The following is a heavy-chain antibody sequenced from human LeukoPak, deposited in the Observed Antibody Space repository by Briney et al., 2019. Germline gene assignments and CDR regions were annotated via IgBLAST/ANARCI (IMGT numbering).Heavy chain of an antibody. Sequence: GGSLRLSCAASGLTISNNFMGWVRQAPGKGLEWVSLIYSGGDSYSADSVKGRFTIPRDNSKSTLHLHMNRLRAEDTAVYYCARDTDYYGSGRHGYFDHWGQGTLVTVSS. CDR1: GLTISNNF. D-gene: IGHD3-10*01. CDR2: IYSGGDS. J-gene: IGHJ1*01. CDR3: ARDTDYYGSGRHGYFDH. V-gene: IGHV3-66*01.